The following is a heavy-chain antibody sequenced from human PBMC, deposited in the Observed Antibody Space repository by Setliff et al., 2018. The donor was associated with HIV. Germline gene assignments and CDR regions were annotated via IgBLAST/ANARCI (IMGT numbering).Heavy chain of an antibody. CDR1: GFPFSGSA. CDR2: VYSAGNT. CDR3: VRNGNYYYYMDV. J-gene: IGHJ6*03. V-gene: IGHV3-53*05. Sequence: PGGSLRLSCAASGFPFSGSAIHWVRRASGKGLEWVSVVYSAGNTYYADSVKGRFTVSRDNSKNTLHLQMNSLRGEDTAVYYCVRNGNYYYYMDVWGKGTAVTVSS.